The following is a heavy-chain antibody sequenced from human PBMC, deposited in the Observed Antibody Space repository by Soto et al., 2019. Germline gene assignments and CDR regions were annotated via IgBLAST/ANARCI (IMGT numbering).Heavy chain of an antibody. J-gene: IGHJ6*02. CDR2: ISYDGSNK. CDR1: GFTFSSYA. V-gene: IGHV3-30-3*01. D-gene: IGHD2-2*01. CDR3: ARDYGLFNWVPAAMELLNYYGMDV. Sequence: GGSLRLSCAASGFTFSSYAMHWVRQAPGKGLEWVAVISYDGSNKYYADSVKGRFTISRDNSKNTLYLQMNSLRAEDTAVYYCARDYGLFNWVPAAMELLNYYGMDVWGQGTTVTVSS.